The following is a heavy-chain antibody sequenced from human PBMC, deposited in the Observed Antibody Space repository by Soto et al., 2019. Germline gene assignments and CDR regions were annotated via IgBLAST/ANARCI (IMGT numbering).Heavy chain of an antibody. D-gene: IGHD1-1*01. CDR3: TRRKVTTYHYFDY. CDR2: IDTGTRHV. V-gene: IGHV3-21*01. Sequence: EVQVVESGGGLVKPGGSLRLSCAASGFTFSSSDMNWVRQAPGKGLEWVSSIDTGTRHVYYADSVRGRFTISRDDAKNSLLLKMNSQRVEDKALYYGTRRKVTTYHYFDYWGQGTLVTVSS. CDR1: GFTFSSSD. J-gene: IGHJ4*02.